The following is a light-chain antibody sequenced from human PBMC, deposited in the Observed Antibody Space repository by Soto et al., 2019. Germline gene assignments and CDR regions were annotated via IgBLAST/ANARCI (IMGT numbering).Light chain of an antibody. Sequence: DIQMTQSPSTLSASVGDRVTITCRASQSINNWLAWYQQKPGEAPKVLIYHASSLQSGVPSRFSGSGSVTEFTLTISSLQPEDFATYYCQQLNSYPLTFGGGTKVDIK. V-gene: IGKV1-5*01. CDR2: HAS. J-gene: IGKJ4*01. CDR1: QSINNW. CDR3: QQLNSYPLT.